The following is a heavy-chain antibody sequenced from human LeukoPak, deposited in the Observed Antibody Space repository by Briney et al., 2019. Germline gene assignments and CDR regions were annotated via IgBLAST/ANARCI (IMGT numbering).Heavy chain of an antibody. J-gene: IGHJ4*02. D-gene: IGHD3-10*01. V-gene: IGHV1-8*01. CDR3: ARGLWGSGSQGFDY. CDR2: MNPNSGDT. CDR1: GYTFTNYD. Sequence: ASVKVSCKTSGYTFTNYDINWVRQATGQGLEWMGWMNPNSGDTGYAHKFQGRVTMTANTSINTAYMELSSLRSDDTAVYYCARGLWGSGSQGFDYWGQGTLVTVSS.